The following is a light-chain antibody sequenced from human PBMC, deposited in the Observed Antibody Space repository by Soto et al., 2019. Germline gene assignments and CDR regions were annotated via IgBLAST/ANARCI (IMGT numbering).Light chain of an antibody. V-gene: IGKV3-20*01. Sequence: DIVLTQAPGTLSLSPGERATLSCRASQSVSSTFFAWYQQKPGQAPRLLMFGASNRATGIPDRFSGSGSGTDFTLTISRLEPEDFGMYYCQQYGTSPRGTFGQGTKVEV. CDR2: GAS. CDR1: QSVSSTF. CDR3: QQYGTSPRGT. J-gene: IGKJ1*01.